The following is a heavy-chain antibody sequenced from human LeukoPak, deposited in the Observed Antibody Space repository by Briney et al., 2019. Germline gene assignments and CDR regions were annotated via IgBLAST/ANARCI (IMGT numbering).Heavy chain of an antibody. J-gene: IGHJ6*03. CDR2: MNPNSGNT. Sequence: GASVKVSCKASGYTFTSYDINWVRQATGQGLEWMGWMNPNSGNTGYAQKFQGRVTMTRNTSISTAYMELSSLRSEDTAVYYCARVYPNYVWGSYLPYYYYYMDVWGKGTTVTISS. V-gene: IGHV1-8*01. CDR1: GYTFTSYD. CDR3: ARVYPNYVWGSYLPYYYYYMDV. D-gene: IGHD3-16*02.